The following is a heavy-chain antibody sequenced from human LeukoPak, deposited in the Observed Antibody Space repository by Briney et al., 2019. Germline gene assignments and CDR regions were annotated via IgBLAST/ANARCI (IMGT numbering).Heavy chain of an antibody. V-gene: IGHV3-23*01. CDR1: GFTFSSYA. J-gene: IGHJ4*02. Sequence: GGSLRLSCAASGFTFSSYAMSWVRQAPGKGLEWVSAISGSGGSTYYADSVKGRFTISRDTSKNTLYPQMNSLRAEDTAVYYCAKEGGYSGYDLTYYFDYWGQGTLVTVSS. CDR3: AKEGGYSGYDLTYYFDY. CDR2: ISGSGGST. D-gene: IGHD5-12*01.